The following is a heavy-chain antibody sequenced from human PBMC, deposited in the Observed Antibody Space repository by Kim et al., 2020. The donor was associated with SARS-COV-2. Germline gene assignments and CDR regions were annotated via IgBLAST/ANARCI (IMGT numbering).Heavy chain of an antibody. CDR2: IYHSGST. D-gene: IGHD2-15*01. CDR1: GGSISSSNW. CDR3: AREDGYCSGGSCYNAFDI. V-gene: IGHV4-4*02. Sequence: SETLSLTCAVSGGSISSSNWWSWVRQPPGKGLEWIGEIYHSGSTNYNPSLKSRVTISVDKSKNQFSLKLSSVTAADTAVYYCAREDGYCSGGSCYNAFDIWGQGTMVTVSS. J-gene: IGHJ3*02.